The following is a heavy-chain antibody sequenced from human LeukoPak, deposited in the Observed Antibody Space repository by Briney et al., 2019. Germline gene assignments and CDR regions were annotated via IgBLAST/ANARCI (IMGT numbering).Heavy chain of an antibody. Sequence: GRSLRLSCAASGFTFSSYGMHWVRQAPGKGLEWVAVIWYNGSNKYYADSVKGRFTISRDNSKNTLYLQMDSLRVEDTAVYYCARVLQYCSTTNCYIDYWGQGTLVTVSS. CDR2: IWYNGSNK. D-gene: IGHD2-2*02. CDR3: ARVLQYCSTTNCYIDY. V-gene: IGHV3-33*01. J-gene: IGHJ4*02. CDR1: GFTFSSYG.